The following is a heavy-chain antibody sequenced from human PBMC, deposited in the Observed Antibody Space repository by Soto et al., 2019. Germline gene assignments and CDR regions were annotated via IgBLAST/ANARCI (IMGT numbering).Heavy chain of an antibody. CDR2: IYYSGST. D-gene: IGHD3-9*01. CDR3: ARRVLTGYSFLWFDP. J-gene: IGHJ5*02. Sequence: QLQLQESGPGLVKPSETLSLTCTVSGGSISSSSYYWGWIRQPPGKGLEWIGTIYYSGSTYYNPSPKSRDTISVDTSKDQFSLKLSSVTAADTAVYYCARRVLTGYSFLWFDPWGQGTLVTVSS. V-gene: IGHV4-39*01. CDR1: GGSISSSSYY.